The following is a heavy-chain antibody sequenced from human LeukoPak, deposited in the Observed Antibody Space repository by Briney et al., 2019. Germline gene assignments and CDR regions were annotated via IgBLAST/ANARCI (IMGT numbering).Heavy chain of an antibody. J-gene: IGHJ1*01. Sequence: QAGGSLRLSCAASGFTFGDYAMNWVRQAPGKGLEWVALIRSKAYGGTAEYAASVKGRFIISRDDSKSIAYLQMNSLRAEDTAVYYCATSIVGLTYDEHFQHWGQGTLVTVSS. CDR3: ATSIVGLTYDEHFQH. V-gene: IGHV3-49*04. CDR1: GFTFGDYA. D-gene: IGHD1-26*01. CDR2: IRSKAYGGTA.